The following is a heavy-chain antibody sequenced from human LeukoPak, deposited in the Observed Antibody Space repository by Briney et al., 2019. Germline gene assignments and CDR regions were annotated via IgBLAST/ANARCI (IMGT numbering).Heavy chain of an antibody. CDR2: IYHSGSS. CDR1: GASIDTSAYN. Sequence: SGTLSLTCSVSGASIDTSAYNWGWISQPPGKGLEWIGSIYHSGSSYDNPSLKSRLTLSIDTSRNQFSLTLKSVTAADSGVYFCAREILYDSTAYYLWGQGTVVTVSS. J-gene: IGHJ4*02. V-gene: IGHV4-39*01. D-gene: IGHD3-22*01. CDR3: AREILYDSTAYYL.